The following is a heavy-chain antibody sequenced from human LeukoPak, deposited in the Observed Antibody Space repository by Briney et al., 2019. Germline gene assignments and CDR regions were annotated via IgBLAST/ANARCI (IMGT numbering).Heavy chain of an antibody. J-gene: IGHJ3*02. CDR2: INHSGST. Sequence: SETLSLTCAVYGGSFSGYYWSWIRQPPGKGLEWIGEINHSGSTNYNPSLKSRVTISVDTSKNQFSLKLSSVTAADTAVYYCARSLAAPGAFDIWGQGTMVTGSS. CDR3: ARSLAAPGAFDI. D-gene: IGHD7-27*01. V-gene: IGHV4-34*01. CDR1: GGSFSGYY.